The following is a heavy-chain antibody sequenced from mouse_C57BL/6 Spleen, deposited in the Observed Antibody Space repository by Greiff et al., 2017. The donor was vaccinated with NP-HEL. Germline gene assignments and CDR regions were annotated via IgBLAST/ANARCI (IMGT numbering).Heavy chain of an antibody. J-gene: IGHJ1*03. D-gene: IGHD1-1*01. Sequence: VQGVESGPGLVQPSQSLSITCTVSGFSLTSYGVHWVRQSPGKGLEWLGVIWRGGSTDYNAAFMSRLSITKDNSKSQVFFKMNSLQADDTAIYYCAKNDGSSPYWYFDVWGTGTTVTVSS. CDR2: IWRGGST. CDR3: AKNDGSSPYWYFDV. CDR1: GFSLTSYG. V-gene: IGHV2-5*01.